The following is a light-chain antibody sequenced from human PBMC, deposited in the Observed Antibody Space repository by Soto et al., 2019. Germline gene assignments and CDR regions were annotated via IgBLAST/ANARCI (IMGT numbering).Light chain of an antibody. CDR1: NSDLGSYNL. J-gene: IGLJ3*02. V-gene: IGLV2-23*02. CDR2: EVN. CDR3: CSYAGSDTWG. Sequence: QSVLTQPASVSGSPGQSITISCTGTNSDLGSYNLVSWYQQHPGKAPKLMIYEVNKRPSGVSHRFSGSRSGNTASLTISGLQAEDEADYYCCSYAGSDTWGFGGGTKLT.